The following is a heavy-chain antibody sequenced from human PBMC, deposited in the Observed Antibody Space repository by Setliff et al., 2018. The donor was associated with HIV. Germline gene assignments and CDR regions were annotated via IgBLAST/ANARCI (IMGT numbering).Heavy chain of an antibody. CDR3: ARGHCSGTNCYGVDYYGMDV. V-gene: IGHV4-38-2*02. D-gene: IGHD2-2*01. CDR1: SISSGYY. Sequence: SISSGYYWGWIRQPPGKGLEWIGSIYHSGSTYYNPSLKSRVTISVDTSKNQFSLKLSSVTAADTAVYYCARGHCSGTNCYGVDYYGMDVWGQGTTVTVSS. CDR2: IYHSGST. J-gene: IGHJ6*02.